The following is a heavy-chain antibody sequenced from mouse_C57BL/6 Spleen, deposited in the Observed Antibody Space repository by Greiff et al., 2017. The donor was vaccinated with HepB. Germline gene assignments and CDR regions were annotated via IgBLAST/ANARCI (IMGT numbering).Heavy chain of an antibody. D-gene: IGHD2-5*01. CDR3: AKGSNYPYYYAMDY. J-gene: IGHJ4*01. V-gene: IGHV2-5*01. CDR2: IWRGGSP. Sequence: QVQLKESGPGLVQPSQRLSITCTVSGFSLTSYGVHWVRQSPGKGLEWLGVIWRGGSPDYNAAFMSRLSITKDNSKSQVFFKMNSLQADDTAIYYCAKGSNYPYYYAMDYWGQGTSVTVSS. CDR1: GFSLTSYG.